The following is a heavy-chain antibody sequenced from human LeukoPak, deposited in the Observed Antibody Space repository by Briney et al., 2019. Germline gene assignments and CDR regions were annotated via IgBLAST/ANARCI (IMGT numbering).Heavy chain of an antibody. CDR2: IYPRDGST. CDR1: GYSLTSNY. Sequence: AASVKVSCKASGYSLTSNYIHWVRQAPGQGLEWMGMIYPRDGSTSYAQKFQGRVTVTRDTSTSTVHMELSGLRSEDTAVYYCARDQEAFDYWGQGTLVTVSS. V-gene: IGHV1-46*01. J-gene: IGHJ4*02. CDR3: ARDQEAFDY.